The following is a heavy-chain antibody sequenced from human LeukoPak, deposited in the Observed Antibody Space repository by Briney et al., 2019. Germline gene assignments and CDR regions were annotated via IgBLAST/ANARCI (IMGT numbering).Heavy chain of an antibody. CDR2: ISSSNSII. V-gene: IGHV3-48*04. CDR3: ARDLPGVTDYYYYYMDV. J-gene: IGHJ6*03. Sequence: PGGSLRLSCAASGFTFSSYSMNWVRQAPGKGLEWVSHISSSNSIIYYADSVKGRFTISRDNAKNSLYLQMNSLRAEDTAVYYCARDLPGVTDYYYYYMDVWGKGTTVTVSS. CDR1: GFTFSSYS. D-gene: IGHD2-21*02.